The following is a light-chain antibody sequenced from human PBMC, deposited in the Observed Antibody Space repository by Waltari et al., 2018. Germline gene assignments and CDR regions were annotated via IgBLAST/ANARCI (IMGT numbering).Light chain of an antibody. CDR3: CSYAGTTTFVV. CDR1: SSDVGRYNL. Sequence: QSALTQPASVSGSPGQSITISCTGTSSDVGRYNLVSWYQQYPGKAPKLVIYEGPKLPSGVPNRFSGARSGNTASLTISGLQAEDEGDYYCCSYAGTTTFVVFGGGTKLTVL. J-gene: IGLJ2*01. CDR2: EGP. V-gene: IGLV2-23*03.